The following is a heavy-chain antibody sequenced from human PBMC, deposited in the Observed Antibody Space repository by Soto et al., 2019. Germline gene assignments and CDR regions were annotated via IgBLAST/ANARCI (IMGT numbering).Heavy chain of an antibody. J-gene: IGHJ4*02. CDR1: GHRSSSNSAA. Sequence: QTLALNSIIYGHRSSSNSAALEVIRQVPSRGLEWLGRTYYRSKWYSDYAVSVKSRITITPDTSKNQFSLQLNSVTPEDTAVYYCTQAAGYISTWFFDSWAQGTLVTVSS. CDR3: TQAAGYISTWFFDS. D-gene: IGHD6-13*01. V-gene: IGHV6-1*01. CDR2: TYYRSKWYS.